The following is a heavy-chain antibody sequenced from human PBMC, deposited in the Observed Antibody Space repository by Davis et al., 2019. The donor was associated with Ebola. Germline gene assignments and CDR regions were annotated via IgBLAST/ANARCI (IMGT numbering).Heavy chain of an antibody. CDR2: IKQDGSEK. CDR1: GFTFSSYW. CDR3: ARDATYYFDSSGYYTAPNDAFDI. J-gene: IGHJ3*02. D-gene: IGHD3-22*01. V-gene: IGHV3-7*01. Sequence: GGSLRLSCAASGFTFSSYWMSWVRQAPGKGLEWVANIKQDGSEKYYVDSVKGRFTISRDDSKNTLYLQMNSLRAEDTAVYYCARDATYYFDSSGYYTAPNDAFDIWGQGTMVTVSS.